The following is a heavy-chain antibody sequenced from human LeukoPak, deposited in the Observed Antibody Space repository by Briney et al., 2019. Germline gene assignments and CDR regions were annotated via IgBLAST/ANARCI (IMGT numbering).Heavy chain of an antibody. CDR3: ARLKGERSLFEY. CDR1: GFTLSTYW. J-gene: IGHJ4*02. D-gene: IGHD2-21*01. CDR2: IKYDGSDK. Sequence: PGGSLRLSCAASGFTLSTYWMTWVRQAPGKGLEWVANIKYDGSDKYYADSVKGRFTISRDNAKNSLYLQMNSLRAEDTAVYYCARLKGERSLFEYWGQGTLVT. V-gene: IGHV3-7*02.